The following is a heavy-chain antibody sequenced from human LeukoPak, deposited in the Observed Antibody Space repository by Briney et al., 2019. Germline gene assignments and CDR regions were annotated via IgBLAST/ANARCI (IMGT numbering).Heavy chain of an antibody. CDR2: ISGSGGST. CDR3: AKSGSSGWYSPYWYFDL. D-gene: IGHD6-19*01. CDR1: GFTFSSYA. V-gene: IGHV3-23*01. Sequence: GGSLRISCAASGFTFSSYAMSWVRQAPGKGLEWVSAISGSGGSTYYADSVKGRFTISRDNSKNTLYLQMNSLRAEDTAVYYCAKSGSSGWYSPYWYFDLWGRGTLVTVSS. J-gene: IGHJ2*01.